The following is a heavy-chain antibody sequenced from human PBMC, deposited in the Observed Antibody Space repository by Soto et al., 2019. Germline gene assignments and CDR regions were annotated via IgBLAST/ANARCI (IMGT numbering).Heavy chain of an antibody. J-gene: IGHJ4*02. CDR3: ARTDCGGDCYTLGDPTYFDY. V-gene: IGHV1-46*03. CDR1: GYTFTSYY. Sequence: ASVKVSCKASGYTFTSYYMHWVRQAPGQGLEWMGIINPSGGSTSYAQKFHGRVTMTRDTSTSTVYMELSSLRSEDTAVYYCARTDCGGDCYTLGDPTYFDYWGQGTLVTVSS. CDR2: INPSGGST. D-gene: IGHD2-21*01.